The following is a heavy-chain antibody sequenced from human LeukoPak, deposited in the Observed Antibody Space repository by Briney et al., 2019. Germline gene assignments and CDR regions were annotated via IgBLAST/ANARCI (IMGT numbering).Heavy chain of an antibody. J-gene: IGHJ4*02. Sequence: PGGSLRLSCAASGFTFSGYEMNWVRQAPGKGLEWVSYISRSGTIISYADSVKGRFTISRDNAKNSLYLQMNSLRAEDTAVYYCARGQYTSDWYYFDYWGQGTLVTVSS. CDR1: GFTFSGYE. CDR3: ARGQYTSDWYYFDY. D-gene: IGHD6-19*01. V-gene: IGHV3-48*03. CDR2: ISRSGTII.